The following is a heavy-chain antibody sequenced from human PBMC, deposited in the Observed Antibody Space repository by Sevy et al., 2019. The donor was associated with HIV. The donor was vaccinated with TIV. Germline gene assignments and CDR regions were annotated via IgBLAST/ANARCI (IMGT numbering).Heavy chain of an antibody. D-gene: IGHD3-10*01. CDR3: ARGNSGSFDY. J-gene: IGHJ4*02. Sequence: GGPLRLSCAASGFSFSNYWMHWVRQAPGKGLEWVANIKQDESERYYVASVKGRFTISRDNAKNSVYLEMNSLRPDDTAIYYCARGNSGSFDYWGQGTLVTVSS. V-gene: IGHV3-7*04. CDR2: IKQDESER. CDR1: GFSFSNYW.